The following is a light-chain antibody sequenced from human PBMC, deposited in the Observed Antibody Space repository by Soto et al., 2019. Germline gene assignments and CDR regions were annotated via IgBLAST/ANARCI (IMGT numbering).Light chain of an antibody. CDR1: STDVGAYDY. V-gene: IGLV2-14*03. CDR2: EVN. J-gene: IGLJ1*01. CDR3: NSDRGSSNFVV. Sequence: QSALTQPASVSGSPGESITISCTGTSTDVGAYDYVSWYQQHPGKAPELIIYEVNQRPSGVPDRFSGSKSGNTASLTVSGFHSVDEADSYDNSDRGSSNFVVVGTVSKVTVL.